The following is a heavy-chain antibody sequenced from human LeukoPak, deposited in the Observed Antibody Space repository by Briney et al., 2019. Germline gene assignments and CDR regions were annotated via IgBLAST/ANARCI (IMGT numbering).Heavy chain of an antibody. CDR3: ARGEDSSSFYYYMDV. J-gene: IGHJ6*03. CDR2: ISSSSSYI. CDR1: GFTFSSYS. Sequence: PGGSLRLSCAASGFTFSSYSTNWVRQAPGKGLEWVSSISSSSSYIYYADTVKGRFTISRDNAKNSLYLQMNSLGAEDTAVYYCARGEDSSSFYYYMDVWGKGTTVTVSS. D-gene: IGHD6-13*01. V-gene: IGHV3-21*01.